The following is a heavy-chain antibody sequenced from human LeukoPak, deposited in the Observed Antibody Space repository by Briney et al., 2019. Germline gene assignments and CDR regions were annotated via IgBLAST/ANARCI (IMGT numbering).Heavy chain of an antibody. Sequence: PGGSLRLSCAASGFTFSSYAMSWVRQAPGKGLEWVSAISGSGGTTYYADSVKGRFAISRDNSKNTLSLQMNSLRAEDTAIYCCVKHGEAYSDSKTDYWGQGILVTVSS. CDR3: VKHGEAYSDSKTDY. CDR2: ISGSGGTT. J-gene: IGHJ4*02. D-gene: IGHD4-11*01. CDR1: GFTFSSYA. V-gene: IGHV3-23*01.